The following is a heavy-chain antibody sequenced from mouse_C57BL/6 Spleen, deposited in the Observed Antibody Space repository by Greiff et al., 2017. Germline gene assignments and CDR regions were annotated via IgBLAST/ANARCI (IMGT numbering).Heavy chain of an antibody. CDR3: ARSPYYSNYEGVFAY. Sequence: QVQLQQPGAELVKPGASVKMSCKASGYTFTSYWITWVKQRPGQGLEWIGDIYPGSGSTNYNEKFKSKATLTVDTSSSTAYMQLSSLTSEDSAVYYCARSPYYSNYEGVFAYWGQGTLVTVSA. D-gene: IGHD2-5*01. V-gene: IGHV1-55*01. CDR1: GYTFTSYW. J-gene: IGHJ3*01. CDR2: IYPGSGST.